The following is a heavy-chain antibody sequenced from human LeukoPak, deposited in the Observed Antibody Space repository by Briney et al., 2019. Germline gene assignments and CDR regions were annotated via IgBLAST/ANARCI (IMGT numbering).Heavy chain of an antibody. Sequence: GGSLRLSCAASGFTFSTYVMHWVRQAPGKGLEWVALISSDGINKYYGDSVKGRFTISRDNSKNTLYLQMNSLRAEDTAVYYCASKWYCGGDCYYQIDYWGQGTLVTVSS. D-gene: IGHD2-21*02. V-gene: IGHV3-30*03. CDR1: GFTFSTYV. CDR2: ISSDGINK. J-gene: IGHJ4*02. CDR3: ASKWYCGGDCYYQIDY.